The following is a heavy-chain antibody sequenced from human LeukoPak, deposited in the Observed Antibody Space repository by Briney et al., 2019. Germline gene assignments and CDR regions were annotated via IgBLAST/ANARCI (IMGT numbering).Heavy chain of an antibody. V-gene: IGHV3-64*01. CDR2: ISSNGGST. J-gene: IGHJ3*02. D-gene: IGHD3-22*01. Sequence: GGSLRLSCAASGFTFSSYAMHWVRQAPGKGLEYVSAISSNGGSTYYANSVKGRFTISRGNSKNTLYLQMGSLRAEDMAVYYCARGTYYYDSSGYFPDAFDIWGQGTMVTVSS. CDR1: GFTFSSYA. CDR3: ARGTYYYDSSGYFPDAFDI.